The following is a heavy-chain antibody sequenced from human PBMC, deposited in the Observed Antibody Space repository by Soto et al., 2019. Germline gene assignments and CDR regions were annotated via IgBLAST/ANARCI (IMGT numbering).Heavy chain of an antibody. CDR3: ARQTGTLARYDAFDI. V-gene: IGHV4-34*01. D-gene: IGHD1-7*01. J-gene: IGHJ3*02. CDR1: GGSFSGYY. Sequence: NPSGTLSLTCAVYGGSFSGYYWSWIRQPPGKGLEWIGEINHSGSTNYNPSLKSRVTIAVDTSKNQFSLKLSSVTAADTAVYYCARQTGTLARYDAFDIWGQGTMVTVSS. CDR2: INHSGST.